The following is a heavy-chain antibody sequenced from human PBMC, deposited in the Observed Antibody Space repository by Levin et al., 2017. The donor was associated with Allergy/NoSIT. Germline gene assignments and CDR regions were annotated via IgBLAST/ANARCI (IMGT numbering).Heavy chain of an antibody. D-gene: IGHD3-22*01. CDR2: INHSGST. J-gene: IGHJ4*02. Sequence: SETLSLTCAVYGGSFTNYYWSWIRQAPVKGLEWIGEINHSGSTNYNPSLKSRVTIAVDTSKNHSSLKLNSVTAADTAVYYYARGPPVDYYDRSGFYYPFDHWGQGTLVTVSS. CDR1: GGSFTNYY. V-gene: IGHV4-34*01. CDR3: ARGPPVDYYDRSGFYYPFDH.